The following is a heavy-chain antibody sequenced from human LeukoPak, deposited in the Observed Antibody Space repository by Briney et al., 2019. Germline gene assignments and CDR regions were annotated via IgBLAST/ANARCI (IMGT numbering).Heavy chain of an antibody. CDR3: ARDQTPFY. D-gene: IGHD2-15*01. J-gene: IGHJ4*02. CDR2: ISSSSSYI. CDR1: EFTFSSYT. V-gene: IGHV3-21*01. Sequence: GGSLRLSCAASEFTFSSYTMNWVRQAPGKGLEWVSSISSSSSYIYYADSMKGRFTISRDNAKSSMWLQMNSLRAEDTAVYYCARDQTPFYWGQGSLVTVSS.